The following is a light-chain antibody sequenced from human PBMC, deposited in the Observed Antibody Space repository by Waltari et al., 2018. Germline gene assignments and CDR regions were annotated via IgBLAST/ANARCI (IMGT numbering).Light chain of an antibody. CDR1: QSINRW. J-gene: IGKJ1*01. Sequence: DIQMTQSPSTLSASVGDTVSITCRASQSINRWLAWCQQKPGKAPNRLIYRASTLESGVPSRFSGSESGAEFTLTISSLQPDDFATYYCQQYSDDWTFGQGTKVEIK. CDR2: RAS. V-gene: IGKV1-5*03. CDR3: QQYSDDWT.